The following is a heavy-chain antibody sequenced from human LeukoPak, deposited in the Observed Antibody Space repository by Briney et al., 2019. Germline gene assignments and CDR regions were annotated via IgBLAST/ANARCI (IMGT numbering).Heavy chain of an antibody. Sequence: SETLSLTCTVSGGSIRSHYWSWIRQPPGKGLEWIGYIYYSGSTNYNPSLKSRVTISVDTSKNQFSLKLSSVTAADTAVYYCARDRGDYDSSGYYGYFDYWGQGALVTVST. D-gene: IGHD3-22*01. V-gene: IGHV4-59*11. CDR3: ARDRGDYDSSGYYGYFDY. J-gene: IGHJ4*02. CDR1: GGSIRSHY. CDR2: IYYSGST.